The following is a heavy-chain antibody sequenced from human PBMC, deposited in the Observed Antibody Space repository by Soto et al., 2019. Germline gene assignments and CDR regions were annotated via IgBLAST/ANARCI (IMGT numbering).Heavy chain of an antibody. J-gene: IGHJ5*02. CDR2: ISGYTGDT. CDR1: GYTFSSYG. D-gene: IGHD3-3*01. Sequence: QVQLVQSGAEVKKPGASVKVSCKASGYTFSSYGISWVRQAPGQGLECMGWISGYTGDTIYAQKFQGRVTMTADTSTCTAYMELRSLRSDDTAVYYCARFGFLTAFDPWGQGTLVTVSS. V-gene: IGHV1-18*01. CDR3: ARFGFLTAFDP.